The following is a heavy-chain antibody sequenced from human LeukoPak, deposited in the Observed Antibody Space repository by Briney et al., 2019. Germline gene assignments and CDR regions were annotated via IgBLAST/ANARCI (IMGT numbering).Heavy chain of an antibody. CDR2: ISPSGGTI. CDR1: GFPSGYHY. V-gene: IGHV3-11*04. Sequence: NTGGSLRLSCAAAGFPSGYHYMTWIRQAPGKGLEWLSYISPSGGTIHYADSVKGRFTISRDNSKNSLYLQMDSLRAEDTAVYYCARADCSSTTCYPSDGLYYFDCWGQGTLVTVSS. J-gene: IGHJ4*02. CDR3: ARADCSSTTCYPSDGLYYFDC. D-gene: IGHD2-2*01.